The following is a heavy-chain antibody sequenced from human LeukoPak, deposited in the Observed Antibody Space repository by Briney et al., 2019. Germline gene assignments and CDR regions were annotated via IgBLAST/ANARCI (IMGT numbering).Heavy chain of an antibody. CDR1: GGSISSGDYY. CDR2: IYYGGST. V-gene: IGHV4-30-4*01. CDR3: ARLIRDTNWFDP. J-gene: IGHJ5*02. Sequence: PSETLSLTCTVSGGSISSGDYYWSWIRQPPGKGLEWIGYIYYGGSTYYNPSLKSRVTISVDTSKNQFSLKLSSVTAADTAVYYCARLIRDTNWFDPWGQGTLVTVSS. D-gene: IGHD2-21*01.